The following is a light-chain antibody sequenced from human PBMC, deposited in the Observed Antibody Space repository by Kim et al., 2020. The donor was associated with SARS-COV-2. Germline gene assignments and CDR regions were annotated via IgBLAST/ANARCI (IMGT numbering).Light chain of an antibody. CDR3: QQYGTSPLT. Sequence: EIVLTQSPATLSLSPGERASLSCRASQSVTNSNLAWYRQKPGQAPRLLMHGASNRAIGIPDRFSGSGSGTDFTLTISRLEPEDFAVYYCQQYGTSPLTFGGGTKVDIK. CDR2: GAS. J-gene: IGKJ4*01. V-gene: IGKV3-20*01. CDR1: QSVTNSN.